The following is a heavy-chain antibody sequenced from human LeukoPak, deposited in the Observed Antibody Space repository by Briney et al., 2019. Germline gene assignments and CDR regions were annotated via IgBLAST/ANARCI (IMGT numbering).Heavy chain of an antibody. CDR2: INGGGNTT. CDR3: TKELHVAVAVADYYYFYMDV. D-gene: IGHD6-19*01. CDR1: GFAFSSFA. J-gene: IGHJ6*03. Sequence: RAGGSLRLSCAASGFAFSSFAMGWVRQSPGKGLEWLSTINGGGNTTFYSDSVKGRFTISRDNSKNTLYLHMDSLRPDDTATYSCTKELHVAVAVADYYYFYMDVWGRGTAVTVSS. V-gene: IGHV3-23*01.